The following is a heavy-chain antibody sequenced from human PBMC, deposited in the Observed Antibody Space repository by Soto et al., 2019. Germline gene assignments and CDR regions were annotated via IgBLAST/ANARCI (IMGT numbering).Heavy chain of an antibody. CDR2: ISWNSDNI. Sequence: EVQLVESGGGLVQPGRSLRLSCAASGFTFDDYAMLWVRQAPGKGLEWFSGISWNSDNIAYADSVKGRFTISRDNAKNSLYLQMNSLKVEDTALYYCAKDAGVTIAAGGRIDYWGQVNLVTVSS. V-gene: IGHV3-9*01. CDR1: GFTFDDYA. CDR3: AKDAGVTIAAGGRIDY. D-gene: IGHD6-13*01. J-gene: IGHJ4*02.